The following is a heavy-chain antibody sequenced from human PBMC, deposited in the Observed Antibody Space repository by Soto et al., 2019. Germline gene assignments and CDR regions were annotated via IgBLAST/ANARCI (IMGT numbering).Heavy chain of an antibody. D-gene: IGHD2-2*01. CDR2: ISYDRT. J-gene: IGHJ4*02. Sequence: SVFTFSSYGMHWVRQAPGKGLEWVAVISYDRTFYAYSVKGRFTISRDNFRNTLHLQMNSLRAEDTAVYYCAKDGDSITRNKPLDYWGQGTLVTVSS. V-gene: IGHV3-30*12. CDR3: AKDGDSITRNKPLDY. CDR1: VFTFSSYG.